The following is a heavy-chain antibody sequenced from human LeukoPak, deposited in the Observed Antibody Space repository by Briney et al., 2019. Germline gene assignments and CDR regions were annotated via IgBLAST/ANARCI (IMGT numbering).Heavy chain of an antibody. Sequence: GGSLRLSCAASGLPFSNYGMSWVRQAPGKGLEWVSTISGDAGNKHYPDSVKGRFTISRDNTKNTLHLQMNDLRVDDTAIYYCATDVGGAMFDYWGQGTLVTVSS. J-gene: IGHJ4*02. D-gene: IGHD3-10*01. CDR1: GLPFSNYG. CDR3: ATDVGGAMFDY. V-gene: IGHV3-23*01. CDR2: ISGDAGNK.